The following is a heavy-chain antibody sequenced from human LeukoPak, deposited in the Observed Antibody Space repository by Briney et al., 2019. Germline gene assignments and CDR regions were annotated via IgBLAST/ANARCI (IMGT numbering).Heavy chain of an antibody. Sequence: PSETLSLTCTVSGGSINSYYWSWIRQPPGKGLEWIAYIYYSGSTNYNPSLKSRVTISLDTSKNQFSLKLSSVTAADTAVYYCARTFRESYYDFWSGYSTLDYWGQGTLVTVSS. J-gene: IGHJ4*02. CDR1: GGSINSYY. D-gene: IGHD3-3*01. CDR3: ARTFRESYYDFWSGYSTLDY. V-gene: IGHV4-59*12. CDR2: IYYSGST.